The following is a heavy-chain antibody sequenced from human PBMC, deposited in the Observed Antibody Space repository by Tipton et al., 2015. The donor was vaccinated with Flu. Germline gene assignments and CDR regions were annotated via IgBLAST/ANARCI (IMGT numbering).Heavy chain of an antibody. CDR3: ARRDYSNYVSEPKNWFDP. J-gene: IGHJ5*02. CDR2: INPNGNA. D-gene: IGHD4-11*01. V-gene: IGHV4-38-2*01. CDR1: GDSISSRSY. Sequence: LSCAVSGDSISSRSYWARIRQPPGRGLEWIGIINPNGNAYHNPSLKSRVTISVDRSKNRFSLIVSSVTAANTAVYYCARRDYSNYVSEPKNWFDPWGQGTLVTVSS.